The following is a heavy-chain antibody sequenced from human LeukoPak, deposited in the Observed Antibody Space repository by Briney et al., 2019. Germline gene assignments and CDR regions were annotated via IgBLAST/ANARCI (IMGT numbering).Heavy chain of an antibody. CDR2: IYTGGST. D-gene: IGHD6-13*01. J-gene: IGHJ6*02. CDR3: ARGFGKAAADVFGGYTMGV. V-gene: IGHV3-66*02. Sequence: GGSLRLSCAASGFTVNSNYMSWVRQAPGKGLEWVSLIYTGGSTYYADPVRGRFTISRDNSKNTLYLQMNSLRPEDTAIYYCARGFGKAAADVFGGYTMGVWGQGTTVTVSS. CDR1: GFTVNSNY.